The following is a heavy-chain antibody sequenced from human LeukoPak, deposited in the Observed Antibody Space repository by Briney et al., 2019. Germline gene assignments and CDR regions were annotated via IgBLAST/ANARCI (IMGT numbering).Heavy chain of an antibody. J-gene: IGHJ4*02. CDR3: TVPTTYSKRY. CDR1: GFTFSSSA. D-gene: IGHD6-13*01. V-gene: IGHV3-23*01. CDR2: ISNNGGYT. Sequence: GGSLRLSCPASGFTFSSSAMSWFRQAPGKGREWVSAISNNGGYTYYADSVQGRFTISRDNSKSTLCLQMNSLKTEDTAVYYCTVPTTYSKRYWGQGTLVTVSS.